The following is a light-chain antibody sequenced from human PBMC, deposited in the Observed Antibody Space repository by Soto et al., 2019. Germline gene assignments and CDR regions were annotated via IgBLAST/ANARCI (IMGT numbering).Light chain of an antibody. CDR3: CSYAGSSPDV. CDR2: EGS. J-gene: IGLJ1*01. Sequence: QSALTQPASVSGSPGQSITISCTGTSSDVGSYNLVSWYQQHPGKAPKLMIYEGSKRPSGVSNRFSGSKSGNTASLTISGLQADDEADYYCCSYAGSSPDVFGTGTKLTVL. V-gene: IGLV2-23*01. CDR1: SSDVGSYNL.